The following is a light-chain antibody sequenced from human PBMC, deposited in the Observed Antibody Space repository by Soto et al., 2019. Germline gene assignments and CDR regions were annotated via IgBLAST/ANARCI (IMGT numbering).Light chain of an antibody. CDR2: GAS. CDR1: QSVSTY. J-gene: IGKJ1*01. Sequence: EIVMTQSPATLSVSPGERATLSCRASQSVSTYLAWYQQKPGQAPRLLIYGASNRATGIPDRFSGSGSGTDFTLTISRLEPEDFAVYYCQQYGSSPTWTFGQGTKVDIK. V-gene: IGKV3-20*01. CDR3: QQYGSSPTWT.